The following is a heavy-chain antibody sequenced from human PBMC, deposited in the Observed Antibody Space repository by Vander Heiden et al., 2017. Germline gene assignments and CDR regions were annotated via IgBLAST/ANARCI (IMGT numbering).Heavy chain of an antibody. CDR3: APLDGSAFDI. CDR2: ISWNSGSI. Sequence: EVQLVESGGGLVQPDRSLRLSCAASGFTFDDYAMHWVRQAPGKGLEWVSGISWNSGSIGYADSVKGRFTISRDNAKNSLYLQMNSLRAEDTALYYCAPLDGSAFDIWGQGTMVTVSS. J-gene: IGHJ3*02. V-gene: IGHV3-9*01. CDR1: GFTFDDYA.